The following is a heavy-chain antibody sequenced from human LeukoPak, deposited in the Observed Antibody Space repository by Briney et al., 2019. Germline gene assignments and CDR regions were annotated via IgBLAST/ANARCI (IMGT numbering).Heavy chain of an antibody. Sequence: PGGSLRLSCAASGFTFSSYAMSWVRQAPGKGLEWVAVISYDGSNKYYADSVKGRFTISRDNSKNTLYLQMNSLRAEDTAVYYCARATYYDFWSGPDYWGQGTLVTVSS. J-gene: IGHJ4*02. D-gene: IGHD3-3*01. V-gene: IGHV3-30-3*01. CDR3: ARATYYDFWSGPDY. CDR1: GFTFSSYA. CDR2: ISYDGSNK.